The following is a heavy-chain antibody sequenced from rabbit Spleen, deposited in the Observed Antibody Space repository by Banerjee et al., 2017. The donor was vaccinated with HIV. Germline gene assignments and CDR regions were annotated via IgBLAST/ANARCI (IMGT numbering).Heavy chain of an antibody. Sequence: QSLEESGGDLVKPGASLTLTCTASGFILSSYYMCWVRQAPGKGLEWIACIDAGSSGSTYYASWAKGRFTISKTSSTTVTLQMTSLTAADTATYFCARDTSSSFSSYGMDLWGQGTLVTVS. CDR1: GFILSSYY. D-gene: IGHD1-1*01. J-gene: IGHJ6*01. CDR3: ARDTSSSFSSYGMDL. V-gene: IGHV1S40*01. CDR2: IDAGSSGST.